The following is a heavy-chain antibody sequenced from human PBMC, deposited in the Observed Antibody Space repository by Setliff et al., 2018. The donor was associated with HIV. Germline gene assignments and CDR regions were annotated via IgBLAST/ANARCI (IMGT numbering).Heavy chain of an antibody. CDR1: GDSISSGGYY. J-gene: IGHJ4*02. Sequence: PSETLSLTCTVSGDSISSGGYYWSWIRQFPGKGLEWIGYIYYSGSTYYNPSLQSRLTISVATSKNQFSLRLSSVTAADTAVYYCATARADSSGSVGDYWGQGTLVTVSS. CDR3: ATARADSSGSVGDY. CDR2: IYYSGST. V-gene: IGHV4-31*03. D-gene: IGHD3-22*01.